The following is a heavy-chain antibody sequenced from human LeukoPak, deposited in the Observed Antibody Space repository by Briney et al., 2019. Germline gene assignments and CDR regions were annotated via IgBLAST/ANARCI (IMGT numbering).Heavy chain of an antibody. CDR2: IYYSGST. D-gene: IGHD5-24*01. V-gene: IGHV4-39*07. CDR3: ARGRWLQLGDGFDY. J-gene: IGHJ4*02. Sequence: SETLSLTCTVSGGSISSSSYYWGWIRQPPGKGLEWIGSIYYSGSTYYNPSLKSRVTISVDTSKKQFFLKLNSVTAADTAVYYCARGRWLQLGDGFDYWGQGTLVTVSS. CDR1: GGSISSSSYY.